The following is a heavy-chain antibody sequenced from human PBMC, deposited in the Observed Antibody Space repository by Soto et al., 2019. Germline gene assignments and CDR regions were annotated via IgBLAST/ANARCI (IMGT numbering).Heavy chain of an antibody. CDR1: GYTFTSYY. CDR2: VNPTGGST. CDR3: ARHLAAGDS. Sequence: QVQLVQSGAEVKMPGASVRVSCKASGYTFTSYYIHWVRQAPGQGLEWMAIVNPTGGSTNYAQKFQGRVTVTFDTSTTTVFMELNSLRYEDTAVYYCARHLAAGDSWGQGTLVSVSS. J-gene: IGHJ4*02. V-gene: IGHV1-46*03. D-gene: IGHD6-25*01.